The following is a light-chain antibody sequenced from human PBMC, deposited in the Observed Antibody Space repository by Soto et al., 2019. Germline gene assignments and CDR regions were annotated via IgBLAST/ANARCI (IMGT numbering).Light chain of an antibody. CDR2: DAS. CDR3: QQYNSYPVT. CDR1: QSISSW. V-gene: IGKV1-5*01. Sequence: DIQMTQSPSTLSASVGDRVTITCRASQSISSWLAWYQQKPGKAPKLLIYDASSLESGVTSRFSGSGSGTEFTHTISSLQPDDFATYYCQQYNSYPVTFGKGTKVEIK. J-gene: IGKJ1*01.